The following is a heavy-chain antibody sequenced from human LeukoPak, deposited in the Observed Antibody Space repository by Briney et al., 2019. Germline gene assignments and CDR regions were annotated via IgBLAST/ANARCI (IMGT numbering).Heavy chain of an antibody. CDR1: GYTFGTSS. CDR3: TRVRNSNNWWGAFDI. J-gene: IGHJ3*02. V-gene: IGHV1-18*01. Sequence: ASVKVSCKAFGYTFGTSSISWVRQAPGQRLEWMGWISPNNGNTHYAQGFQGRVTMTTDTSRSTACMELRSLRSDDTAVYYCTRVRNSNNWWGAFDIWGQGTMVTVSS. CDR2: ISPNNGNT. D-gene: IGHD1-1*01.